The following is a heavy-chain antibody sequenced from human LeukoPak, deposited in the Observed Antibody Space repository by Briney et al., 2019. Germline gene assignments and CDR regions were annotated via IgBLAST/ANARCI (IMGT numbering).Heavy chain of an antibody. CDR1: GFTLGDYG. CDR2: IRSNLYGGTP. Sequence: GGSLNLSCTASGFTLGDYGITCGGQFPWNGREWVGFIRSNLYGGTPEYAASVKGRFTISRDDSNSIAYLEMDSLKTDDTAVYYCTRDQTPYYWGQGTLVTVSS. CDR3: TRDQTPYY. V-gene: IGHV3-49*04. J-gene: IGHJ4*02.